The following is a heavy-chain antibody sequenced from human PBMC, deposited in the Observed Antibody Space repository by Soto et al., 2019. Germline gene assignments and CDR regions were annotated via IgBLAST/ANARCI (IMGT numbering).Heavy chain of an antibody. Sequence: TSETLSLTCTVSGASINGGGYYWSWIRQHPGKGLEWIGSIYYSGNTYYSPSLKSRVTISVDTSKNHFSLRLTSVTAADTAVYYCARDPSYGDYSYYGMEVWGQGTTVTVSS. J-gene: IGHJ6*02. CDR1: GASINGGGYY. V-gene: IGHV4-31*03. CDR3: ARDPSYGDYSYYGMEV. D-gene: IGHD4-17*01. CDR2: IYYSGNT.